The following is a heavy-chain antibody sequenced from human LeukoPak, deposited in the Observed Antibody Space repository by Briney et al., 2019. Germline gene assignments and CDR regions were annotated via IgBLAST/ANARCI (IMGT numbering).Heavy chain of an antibody. CDR1: GFPFSSYA. CDR3: VRGYSFGPYGMDV. CDR2: IRTSGGSA. Sequence: GGSLRLSCSASGFPFSSYAMHWVRQAPGKGLEYVSAIRTSGGSAYHADSVKGRFTISRDNSKNTLYLQMSSLRAEDTAVYFCVRGYSFGPYGMDVWGQGTTVTVSS. V-gene: IGHV3-64D*09. D-gene: IGHD2-15*01. J-gene: IGHJ6*02.